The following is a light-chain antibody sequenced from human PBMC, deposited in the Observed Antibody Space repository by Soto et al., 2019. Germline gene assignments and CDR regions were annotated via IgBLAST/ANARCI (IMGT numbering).Light chain of an antibody. CDR1: SSNIGNNY. J-gene: IGLJ2*01. V-gene: IGLV1-51*01. CDR3: GTWDSSLSGGGGV. Sequence: QSVLTQPPSVSAAPGQKVTISCSGSSSNIGNNYVSWYQQLPGTAPKLLIYDNNKRPSGIPDRFSGSKAGTSATLGITGLQTGDDADYYCGTWDSSLSGGGGVFGGGTKVTVL. CDR2: DNN.